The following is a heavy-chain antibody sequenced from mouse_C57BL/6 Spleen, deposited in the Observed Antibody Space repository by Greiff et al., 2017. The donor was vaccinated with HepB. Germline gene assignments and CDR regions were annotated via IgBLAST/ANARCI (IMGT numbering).Heavy chain of an antibody. D-gene: IGHD1-1*01. Sequence: EVQLQQSGPVLVKPGASVKMSCKASGYTFTDYYMNWVKQSHGKSLEWIGVINPYNGGTSYNQKFKGKATLTVDKSSSTAYMELNSLTSEDSAAYDCARSYGSSDYWGKGTTLTVSS. J-gene: IGHJ2*01. CDR2: INPYNGGT. CDR3: ARSYGSSDY. V-gene: IGHV1-19*01. CDR1: GYTFTDYY.